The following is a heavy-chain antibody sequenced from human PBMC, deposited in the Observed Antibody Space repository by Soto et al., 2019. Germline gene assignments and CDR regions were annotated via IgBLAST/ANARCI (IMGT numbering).Heavy chain of an antibody. D-gene: IGHD4-4*01. V-gene: IGHV3-53*01. CDR2: FYSGGST. CDR3: ARVVTKFSYYYYGIDV. Sequence: GGSLRLSCAASGFTVGTNYMSWVRQAPGKGLEWVSLFYSGGSTYYADSVKGRFTISRDNSKNTLYLQMDSLRAEDTAVYYCARVVTKFSYYYYGIDVCGQGPTVTVSS. CDR1: GFTVGTNY. J-gene: IGHJ6*02.